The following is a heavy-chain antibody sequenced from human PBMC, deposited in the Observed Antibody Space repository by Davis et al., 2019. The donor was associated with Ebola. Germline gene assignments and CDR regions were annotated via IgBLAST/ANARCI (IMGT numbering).Heavy chain of an antibody. CDR3: ARGRFYWSSSNCFWFDH. CDR1: GFIFSSFW. J-gene: IGHJ5*02. CDR2: IKQDGSEK. Sequence: PGGSLRLSCTTSGFIFSSFWMSWVRQAPGKGLEWVANIKQDGSEKYLVDSVEGRFTISRDNPKNSLYLQMNSLGAEDTAVCYCARGRFYWSSSNCFWFDHWGQGTVVTVSS. D-gene: IGHD2-2*01. V-gene: IGHV3-7*01.